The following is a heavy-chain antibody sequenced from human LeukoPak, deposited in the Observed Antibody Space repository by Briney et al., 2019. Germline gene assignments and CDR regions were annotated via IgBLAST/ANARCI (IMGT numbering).Heavy chain of an antibody. Sequence: GGSLRLSCVASGFTFSSYNMNWVRQAPGKGPEWVSYISSSSSDIHYADSVKGRFTISRDNAKNSLYLQMNSLRAEDTAVYYCGTRLENSNIIDYGHWGQGTLVTVSS. CDR3: GTRLENSNIIDYGH. CDR2: ISSSSSDI. CDR1: GFTFSSYN. V-gene: IGHV3-48*01. D-gene: IGHD4-17*01. J-gene: IGHJ4*02.